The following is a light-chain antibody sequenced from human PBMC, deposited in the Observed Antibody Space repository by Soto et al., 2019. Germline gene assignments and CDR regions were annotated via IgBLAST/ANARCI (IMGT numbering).Light chain of an antibody. J-gene: IGKJ5*01. CDR1: QSVSSNS. V-gene: IGKV3-20*01. CDR3: KHHGGSIT. CDR2: GAS. Sequence: EIVLTQSPGTLSLSPGERATLSCRASQSVSSNSLAWYLQKPGQAPRLLIYGASNRATGIADRFSGSGSGADFTLTISRLEPEDFAVYLCKHHGGSITFAQGTRLAMK.